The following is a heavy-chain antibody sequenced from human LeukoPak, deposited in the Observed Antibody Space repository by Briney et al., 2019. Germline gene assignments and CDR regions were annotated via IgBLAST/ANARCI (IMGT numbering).Heavy chain of an antibody. Sequence: GGSLRLSCAASGFTFSNTRMNWVRQAPGKGLEWVGRIKTKIDGGATDYAAPVKGRFTISRDDSKNTLYLQTSSLKTEDTAVYYCTTDPGSYDIFTGYFKGGYFDHWGQGTLVTVSS. V-gene: IGHV3-15*07. CDR2: IKTKIDGGAT. D-gene: IGHD3-9*01. J-gene: IGHJ4*02. CDR1: GFTFSNTR. CDR3: TTDPGSYDIFTGYFKGGYFDH.